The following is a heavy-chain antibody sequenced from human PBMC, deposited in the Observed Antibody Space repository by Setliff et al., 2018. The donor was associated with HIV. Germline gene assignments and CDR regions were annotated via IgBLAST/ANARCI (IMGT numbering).Heavy chain of an antibody. J-gene: IGHJ5*02. CDR3: VRDRWKEQLVEGWFDP. V-gene: IGHV1-18*01. D-gene: IGHD6-13*01. CDR1: GYTFSTYG. Sequence: ASVKVSCKASGYTFSTYGISWVRQAPGQGLEWMGWISAHNDVTHYAQHLQGRVTMTTDTSTSTDYMELRSLRSDDTAVYYCVRDRWKEQLVEGWFDPWGQGTLVTVSS. CDR2: ISAHNDVT.